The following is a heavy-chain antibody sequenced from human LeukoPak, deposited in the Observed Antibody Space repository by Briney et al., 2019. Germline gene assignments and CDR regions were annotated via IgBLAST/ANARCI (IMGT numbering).Heavy chain of an antibody. CDR1: GFTFSSYA. Sequence: PGGSLRLSCAASGFTFSSYAMSWVRQAPGKGLEWVSGISGSGGITNTADSVKGRSTTSRDNSKNTLHLQMNSLRAEDMAVYYCAKAKSGWHLFDYWGQGTLVTVSS. V-gene: IGHV3-23*01. CDR2: ISGSGGIT. J-gene: IGHJ4*02. CDR3: AKAKSGWHLFDY. D-gene: IGHD6-19*01.